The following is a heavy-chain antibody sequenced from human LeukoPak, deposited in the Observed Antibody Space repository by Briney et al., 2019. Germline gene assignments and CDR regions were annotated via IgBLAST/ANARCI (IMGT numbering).Heavy chain of an antibody. CDR3: ARVPVGDILTGYYYMDV. J-gene: IGHJ6*03. CDR2: IRYDGSNK. D-gene: IGHD3-9*01. Sequence: GGSLRLSCAASGFTFSSYDMHWVRQAPGKGLEWVTFIRYDGSNKYYADSVKGRFTISRDNAKNSLCLQMNSLRAEDTAVYYCARVPVGDILTGYYYMDVWGKGTTVTVSS. V-gene: IGHV3-30*02. CDR1: GFTFSSYD.